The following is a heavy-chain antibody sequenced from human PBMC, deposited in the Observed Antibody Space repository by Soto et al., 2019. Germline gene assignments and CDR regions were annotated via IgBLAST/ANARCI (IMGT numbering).Heavy chain of an antibody. J-gene: IGHJ2*01. D-gene: IGHD3-9*01. Sequence: QVQLVESGGGLVKPGGSLRLSCAASGFTFSDYYMSWIRQAPGKGLEWGSYISSSSSYTNYADSVKGRFTISRDNAKNSLYLQMNSLRAEDKAVYYCARVSFYGIPNWYFDLWGRGTLVTVSS. CDR2: ISSSSSYT. V-gene: IGHV3-11*05. CDR3: ARVSFYGIPNWYFDL. CDR1: GFTFSDYY.